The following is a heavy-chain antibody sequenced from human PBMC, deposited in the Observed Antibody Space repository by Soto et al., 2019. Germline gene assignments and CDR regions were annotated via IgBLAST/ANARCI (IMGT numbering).Heavy chain of an antibody. V-gene: IGHV5-51*01. CDR3: VCGIAAAHYYYYGMDV. D-gene: IGHD6-13*01. CDR2: IYPGDSDT. CDR1: GYRFTSYW. J-gene: IGHJ6*02. Sequence: PGESLKISCKGSGYRFTSYWIGWVRQMPGKGLEWMGIIYPGDSDTRYSPPFQGQVTISADKSISTAYLQWSSLMASDTAMYYCVCGIAAAHYYYYGMDVWGQGTTVTVSS.